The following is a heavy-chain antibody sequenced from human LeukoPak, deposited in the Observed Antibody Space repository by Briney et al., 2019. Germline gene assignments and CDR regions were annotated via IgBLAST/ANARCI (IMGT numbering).Heavy chain of an antibody. D-gene: IGHD1-26*01. CDR3: ARAGSATAFGNCFDP. V-gene: IGHV4-30-2*01. CDR1: GGSTSSGGYS. CDR2: IYHSGST. J-gene: IGHJ5*02. Sequence: SETLSLTCAVSGGSTSSGGYSWSWIRQPPGKGLEWIGYIYHSGSTYYNPSLKSRVTISVDRSKNQFSLKLSSVTAADTAVYYCARAGSATAFGNCFDPWGQGTLVTVSS.